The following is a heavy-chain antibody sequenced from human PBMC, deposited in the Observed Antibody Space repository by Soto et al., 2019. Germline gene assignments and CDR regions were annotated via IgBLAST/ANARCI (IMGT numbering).Heavy chain of an antibody. D-gene: IGHD2-15*01. CDR1: GGSISSGGYY. J-gene: IGHJ4*02. Sequence: SETLSLTCTVSGGSISSGGYYWSWIRQHPGKGLEWIAYMYYSGRTNYNPSLKSRVTISVDTSKNQFSLKLSSVTAADTAVYYCAGTRGYCSGGSCPTVVDYWGQGTLVTVSS. V-gene: IGHV4-61*08. CDR3: AGTRGYCSGGSCPTVVDY. CDR2: MYYSGRT.